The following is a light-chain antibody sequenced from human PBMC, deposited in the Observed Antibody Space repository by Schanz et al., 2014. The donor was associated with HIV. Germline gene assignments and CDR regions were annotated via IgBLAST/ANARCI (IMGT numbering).Light chain of an antibody. CDR2: TND. V-gene: IGLV1-40*01. CDR3: SSYTNSSPWV. CDR1: SSNVGAGFD. Sequence: QSVLTQPPSVSGAPGQRVTIPCSGSSSNVGAGFDVHWYQQALGKAPTLLIYTNDNRPSGVPDRFSGSKSGTSASLAITGLQPEDEADYYCSSYTNSSPWVFGGGTKLTVL. J-gene: IGLJ3*02.